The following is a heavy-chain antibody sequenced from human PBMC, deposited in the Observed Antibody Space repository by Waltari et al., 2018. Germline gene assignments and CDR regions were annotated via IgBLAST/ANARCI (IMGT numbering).Heavy chain of an antibody. CDR1: GFTFSSYE. Sequence: EVQLVESGGGLVQPGGSLRLSCAASGFTFSSYEMNWVRQAPGKGLEWVSYISSSGSTIYYADSVKGRFTISRDNAKNSLYLQMNSLRAEETAVYYCARDETGTYDYWGQGTLVTVSS. CDR2: ISSSGSTI. J-gene: IGHJ4*02. CDR3: ARDETGTYDY. V-gene: IGHV3-48*03. D-gene: IGHD1-1*01.